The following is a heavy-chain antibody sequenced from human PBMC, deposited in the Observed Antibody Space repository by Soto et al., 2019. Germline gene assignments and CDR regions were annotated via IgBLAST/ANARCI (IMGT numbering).Heavy chain of an antibody. CDR1: GYTFTGYY. CDR2: INPNSGGT. J-gene: IGHJ6*02. CDR3: ARDRDTAMVTSYYYGMDG. V-gene: IGHV1-2*04. D-gene: IGHD5-18*01. Sequence: ASVKVSCKASGYTFTGYYMHWVRQAPGQGLEWMGWINPNSGGTNYAQKFQGWVTMTRDTSISTAYMELSRLRSDDTAVYYCARDRDTAMVTSYYYGMDGWGQGTTVTVSS.